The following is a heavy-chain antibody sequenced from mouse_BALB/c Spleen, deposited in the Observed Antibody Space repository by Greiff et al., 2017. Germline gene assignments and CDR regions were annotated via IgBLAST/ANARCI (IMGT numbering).Heavy chain of an antibody. Sequence: DVMLVESGGGLVKPGGSLKLSCAASGFTFSDYYMYWVRQTPEKRLEWVATISDGGSYTYYPDSVKGRFTISRDNAKNNLYLQMSSLKSEDTAMYYCARGGYYDYDRTWFAYWGQGTLVTVSA. J-gene: IGHJ3*01. D-gene: IGHD2-4*01. CDR3: ARGGYYDYDRTWFAY. CDR1: GFTFSDYY. CDR2: ISDGGSYT. V-gene: IGHV5-4*02.